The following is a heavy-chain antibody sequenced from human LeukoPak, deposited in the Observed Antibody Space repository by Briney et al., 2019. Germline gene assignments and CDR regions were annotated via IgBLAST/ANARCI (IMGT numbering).Heavy chain of an antibody. CDR1: GYISTGYY. CDR2: INLNSGST. J-gene: IGHJ4*02. CDR3: ASWADRNAPGAVFDY. D-gene: IGHD7-27*01. V-gene: IGHV1-2*02. Sequence: GASVKVSCKAPGYISTGYYMHTGPHAPRQRLERMGWINLNSGSTNYAQKFQGMVTLTRDTSINTAYMELSRLKSDDTAVYSGASWADRNAPGAVFDYWGQGTLVAVSS.